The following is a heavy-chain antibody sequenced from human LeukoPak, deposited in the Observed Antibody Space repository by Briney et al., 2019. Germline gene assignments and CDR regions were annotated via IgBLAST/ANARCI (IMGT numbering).Heavy chain of an antibody. J-gene: IGHJ3*02. CDR2: ISYDGSNK. D-gene: IGHD4-23*01. CDR1: GFTFSSYG. V-gene: IGHV3-30*18. CDR3: AKDSGRVTPGSFDI. Sequence: PGGSLRLSCAASGFTFSSYGMHWVRQAPGKGLEWVAVISYDGSNKYYADSVKGRFTISRDNSKNTLYLQMNSLRAEDTAVYYCAKDSGRVTPGSFDIWGQGTMVTVSS.